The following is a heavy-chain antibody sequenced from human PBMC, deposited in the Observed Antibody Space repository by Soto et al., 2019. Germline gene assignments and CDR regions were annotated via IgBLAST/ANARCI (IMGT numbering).Heavy chain of an antibody. CDR3: ARGVERMTMIGVVIASPLDAFDS. CDR1: GYTFTSYY. J-gene: IGHJ3*02. D-gene: IGHD3-22*01. Sequence: ASVKVSCKASGYTFTSYYMHWVRQAPGQGLEWMGIINPSGGSTSYAQKFQGRVTMTRDTSTSTVYMELSSLRSEDTAVYYCARGVERMTMIGVVIASPLDAFDSCGAGTRVTVSS. CDR2: INPSGGST. V-gene: IGHV1-46*01.